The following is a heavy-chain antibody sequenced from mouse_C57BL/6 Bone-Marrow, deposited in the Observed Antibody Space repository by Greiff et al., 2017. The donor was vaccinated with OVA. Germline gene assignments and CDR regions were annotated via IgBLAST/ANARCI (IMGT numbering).Heavy chain of an antibody. CDR1: GYTFTSYW. D-gene: IGHD1-1*01. CDR2: IDPSDSYT. V-gene: IGHV1-59*01. Sequence: VQLQQPGAELVRPGTSVKLSCKASGYTFTSYWMHWVKQRPGQGLEWIGVIDPSDSYTNYNQKFKGKATLTVDSSSSTAYMQLSSLTSEDSAVYYCASPPYYGSSPYYFDYWGQGTTLTVSS. CDR3: ASPPYYGSSPYYFDY. J-gene: IGHJ2*01.